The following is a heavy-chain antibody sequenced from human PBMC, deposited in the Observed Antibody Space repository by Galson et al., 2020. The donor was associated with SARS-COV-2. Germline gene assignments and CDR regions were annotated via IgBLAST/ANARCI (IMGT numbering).Heavy chain of an antibody. CDR1: GYTFTSYY. CDR3: ARDLRVRGVIITEGPGFDY. CDR2: INPSGGST. Sequence: ASVKVSCKASGYTFTSYYMHWVRQAPGQGLEWMGIINPSGGSTSYAQKFQGRVTMIRDTSTSTVYMELSSLRSEDTAVYYCARDLRVRGVIITEGPGFDYWGQGTLVTVSS. J-gene: IGHJ4*02. V-gene: IGHV1-46*01. D-gene: IGHD3-10*01.